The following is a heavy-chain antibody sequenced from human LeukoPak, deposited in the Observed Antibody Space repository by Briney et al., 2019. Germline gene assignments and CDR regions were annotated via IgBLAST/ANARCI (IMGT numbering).Heavy chain of an antibody. CDR3: ARTRKRDFWSGYGVYFDY. CDR2: IYSGGST. D-gene: IGHD3-3*01. J-gene: IGHJ4*02. Sequence: GGSLRLSCAASGFTVSSNYMSWVRQAPGKGLEWVSVIYSGGSTYYANSVKGRFTISRDNSKNTLYLQMNSLRAEDTAVYYCARTRKRDFWSGYGVYFDYWGQGTLVTVSS. CDR1: GFTVSSNY. V-gene: IGHV3-53*01.